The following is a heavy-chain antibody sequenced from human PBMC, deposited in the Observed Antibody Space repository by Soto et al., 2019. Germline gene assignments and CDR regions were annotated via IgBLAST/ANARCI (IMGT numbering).Heavy chain of an antibody. J-gene: IGHJ4*02. D-gene: IGHD6-19*01. CDR1: GFTFSSYG. Sequence: QVQLVESGGGVVQPGRSLRLSCAASGFTFSSYGMHWVRQAPGKGLEWVAVISYDGSNKYYADSVKGRFTISRDNSKNTLYLQMNSLRAEDTAVYYCAKGQWLVLSTETYYFDYWGQGTLVTVSS. CDR2: ISYDGSNK. V-gene: IGHV3-30*18. CDR3: AKGQWLVLSTETYYFDY.